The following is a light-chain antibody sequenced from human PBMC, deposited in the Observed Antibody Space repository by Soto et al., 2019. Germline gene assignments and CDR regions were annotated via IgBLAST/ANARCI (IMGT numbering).Light chain of an antibody. V-gene: IGKV1-39*01. CDR3: QETYSIPRT. CDR1: QSISSY. Sequence: IHMTQSPSSLSASXGNRVTLTCRVRQSISSYLNWYQHKPGXAPKRMXYDASTLQRGGPSRFRGSGSETDFTLTISSLQSEDFATYYCQETYSIPRTVGQGTKVDI. CDR2: DAS. J-gene: IGKJ1*01.